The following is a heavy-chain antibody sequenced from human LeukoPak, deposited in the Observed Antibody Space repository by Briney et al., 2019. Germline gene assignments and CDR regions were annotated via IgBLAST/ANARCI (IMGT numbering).Heavy chain of an antibody. CDR3: ARVIITMVREGFDP. CDR2: INPNSGGT. V-gene: IGHV1-2*02. Sequence: ASVKVSCKASGYTFTGYYMHWVRQAPGQGLEWMGWINPNSGGTNYAQKFQGRVTMTRDTSISTAYMELSRLRSDDTAVYYCARVIITMVREGFDPWGQGTLVAVSS. D-gene: IGHD3-10*01. J-gene: IGHJ5*02. CDR1: GYTFTGYY.